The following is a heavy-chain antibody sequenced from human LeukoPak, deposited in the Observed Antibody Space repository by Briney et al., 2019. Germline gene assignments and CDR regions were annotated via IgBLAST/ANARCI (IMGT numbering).Heavy chain of an antibody. CDR3: ARHARYCSSTSCPIDL. CDR2: IYYSGST. CDR1: GGSISSYY. J-gene: IGHJ2*01. D-gene: IGHD2-2*01. V-gene: IGHV4-59*08. Sequence: SETLSLTCTVSGGSISSYYWSWIRQPPGKGLEWIGYIYYSGSTNYNPSPKSRVTISVDTSKNQFSLKLSSVTAADTAVYYCARHARYCSSTSCPIDLWGRGTLVTVSS.